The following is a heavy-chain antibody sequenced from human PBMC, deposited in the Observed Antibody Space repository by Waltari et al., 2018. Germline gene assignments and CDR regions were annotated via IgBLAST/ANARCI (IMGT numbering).Heavy chain of an antibody. CDR3: AADRYNWNYALAV. J-gene: IGHJ6*02. D-gene: IGHD1-20*01. V-gene: IGHV1-58*01. CDR2: IGRGSSDT. CDR1: GFTFSSSA. Sequence: QMQLVQSGPEVRKPGTSVKVSCKASGFTFSSSAVQWVRQARGQRLEWIGWIGRGSSDTRYGQQFQERDVIGRSRSTSKAYMVFKSLTPDDTAVYYCAADRYNWNYALAVWGHGTTITVS.